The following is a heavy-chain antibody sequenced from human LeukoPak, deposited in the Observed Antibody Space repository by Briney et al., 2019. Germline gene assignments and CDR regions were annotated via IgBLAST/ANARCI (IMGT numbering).Heavy chain of an antibody. CDR2: IYPADSDT. CDR3: AKGDGEFAH. Sequence: GESLKISFKASGYSFSSYWIGWMRQMPGKGLEWMGVIYPADSDTRYSPSFQGQVTISADKSISTAYLQWSSLRASDTAVYYCAKGDGEFAHWGQGTLVTVSS. J-gene: IGHJ4*02. V-gene: IGHV5-51*01. D-gene: IGHD3-10*01. CDR1: GYSFSSYW.